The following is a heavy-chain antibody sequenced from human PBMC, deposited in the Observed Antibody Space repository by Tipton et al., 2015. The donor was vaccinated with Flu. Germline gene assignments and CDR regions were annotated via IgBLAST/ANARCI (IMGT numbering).Heavy chain of an antibody. J-gene: IGHJ4*02. V-gene: IGHV4-38-2*01. CDR1: GDSIRSSGYY. CDR3: ARQVPAAHLDY. Sequence: TLSLTCVVSGDSIRSSGYYWGWIRQPPGKGLEWIGNTFHSGETYLNPSLKSRVTISIDTSRNQFSLRLSSVTAADTAVYFCARQVPAAHLDYWGQGTLVTVSS. CDR2: TFHSGET. D-gene: IGHD2-2*01.